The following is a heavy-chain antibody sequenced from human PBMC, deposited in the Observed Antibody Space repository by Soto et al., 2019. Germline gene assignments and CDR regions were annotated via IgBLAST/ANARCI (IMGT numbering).Heavy chain of an antibody. D-gene: IGHD3-16*01. CDR1: GGSIGSADDY. Sequence: NPSETLSLTCTVSGGSIGSADDYWSWIRQPPGKGLEWIGYIYYTGSTYYSPSLRSRVIISVDTSKNQFSLKLSSVTAADTAVYYCARVRTIMILDYWGQGTLVTVSS. J-gene: IGHJ4*02. V-gene: IGHV4-30-4*01. CDR2: IYYTGST. CDR3: ARVRTIMILDY.